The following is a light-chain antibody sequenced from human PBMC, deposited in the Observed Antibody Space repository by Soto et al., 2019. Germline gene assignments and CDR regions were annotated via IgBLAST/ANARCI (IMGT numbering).Light chain of an antibody. V-gene: IGLV2-14*03. CDR1: SSDIGYYNY. CDR3: SSYTSTNTVV. CDR2: EVS. J-gene: IGLJ2*01. Sequence: QSVLTQPASVSGSPGQSIAISCTGTSSDIGYYNYVSWYQQHPGKAPKLMIYEVSDRPSGVSNRFSGSKSDNTASLTISGLQAEDEADYYCSSYTSTNTVVFGGGTQLTVL.